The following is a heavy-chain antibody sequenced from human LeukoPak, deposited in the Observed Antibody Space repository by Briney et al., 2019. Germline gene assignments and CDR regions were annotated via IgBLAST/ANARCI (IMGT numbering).Heavy chain of an antibody. V-gene: IGHV4-39*01. Sequence: SETLSLTCTVSGASISGSGYYWGWIRQPPGKGLEWIGNIYDSGSTYYNASLQSRVTISIDTSKNQFSLRLSSVTAADTAMYYCAKSGGYGLIDYWGQGTPVTVSS. CDR1: GASISGSGYY. CDR2: IYDSGST. CDR3: AKSGGYGLIDY. J-gene: IGHJ4*02. D-gene: IGHD1-26*01.